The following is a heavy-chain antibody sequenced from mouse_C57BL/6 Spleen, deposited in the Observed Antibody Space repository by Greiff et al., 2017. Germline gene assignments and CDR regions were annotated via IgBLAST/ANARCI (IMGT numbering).Heavy chain of an antibody. J-gene: IGHJ3*01. Sequence: VQLQPPGAELVKPGASVKMSCKASGYTFTSYWITWVKQRPEQGLEWIGDIYPGSGSTHYNEKFKSKATLTVDTSSSTAYMQLSSLTSEDSAVYYCAREYYYGSSAWFAYWGQGTLVTVSA. CDR3: AREYYYGSSAWFAY. V-gene: IGHV1-55*01. D-gene: IGHD1-1*01. CDR1: GYTFTSYW. CDR2: IYPGSGST.